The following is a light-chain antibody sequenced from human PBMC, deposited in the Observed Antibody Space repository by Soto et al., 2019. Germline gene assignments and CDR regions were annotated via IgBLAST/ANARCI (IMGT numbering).Light chain of an antibody. CDR1: SSNIGTNI. Sequence: QPVLTQPPSASGTPGQRVTISCSGSSSNIGTNIVNWYQHLPGTAPKLLMYSNNQRPSGVPDRFSGSKSGTSASLAISGLQSEDEADYYCAAWDDSLNGSVVFGGGTKLTVL. CDR3: AAWDDSLNGSVV. V-gene: IGLV1-44*01. CDR2: SNN. J-gene: IGLJ2*01.